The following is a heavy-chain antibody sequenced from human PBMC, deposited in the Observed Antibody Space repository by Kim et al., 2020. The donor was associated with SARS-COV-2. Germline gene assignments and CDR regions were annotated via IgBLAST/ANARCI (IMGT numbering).Heavy chain of an antibody. Sequence: SETLSLTCTVSGGSISSYYWSWIRQPPGKGLEWIGYIYYSGSTNYNPSLKSRVTISVDTSKNQFSLKLSSVTAADTAVYYCARDFAVVTWRDAFDIWGQGTMVTVSS. CDR1: GGSISSYY. J-gene: IGHJ3*02. V-gene: IGHV4-59*01. CDR3: ARDFAVVTWRDAFDI. D-gene: IGHD2-21*02. CDR2: IYYSGST.